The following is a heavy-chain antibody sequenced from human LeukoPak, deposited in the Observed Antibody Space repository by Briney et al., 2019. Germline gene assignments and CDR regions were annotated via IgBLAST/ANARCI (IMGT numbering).Heavy chain of an antibody. J-gene: IGHJ4*02. D-gene: IGHD7-27*01. CDR2: ISYDGSNK. CDR3: AKDSGGQLGTSFDY. Sequence: PGGSLRLSCAVSGFMFTSYGMHWVRQAPGKGLEWVAVISYDGSNKYYADSVRGRFTISRDNSKNTLSLQMNSLRAEDTAVYYCAKDSGGQLGTSFDYWGQGTLVTVSS. CDR1: GFMFTSYG. V-gene: IGHV3-30*18.